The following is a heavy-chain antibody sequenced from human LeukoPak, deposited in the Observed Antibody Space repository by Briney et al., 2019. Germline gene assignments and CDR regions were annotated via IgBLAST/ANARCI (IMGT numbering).Heavy chain of an antibody. V-gene: IGHV3-33*01. J-gene: IGHJ4*02. D-gene: IGHD2-21*02. Sequence: GGSLRLSCVASGFTLSSCGMHWVRQAPGKGLEWVAVIWYDGGNKDYADSVKGRFTISRDNSKNTLYLQMNRLRGEDTAVYYCAREWKISGDCGLDYWGQGTLVTVSS. CDR1: GFTLSSCG. CDR2: IWYDGGNK. CDR3: AREWKISGDCGLDY.